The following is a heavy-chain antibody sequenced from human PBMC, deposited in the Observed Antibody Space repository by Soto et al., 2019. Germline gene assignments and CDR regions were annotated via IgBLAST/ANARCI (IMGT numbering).Heavy chain of an antibody. V-gene: IGHV3-23*01. CDR1: GFSFSTYG. D-gene: IGHD6-13*01. CDR3: AKVSSSWYAGFFDL. CDR2: ISGSGGST. Sequence: PGGSLRLSCAASGFSFSTYGMHWVRQAPGKGLEWVAVISGSGGSTYYADSVKGRFTISRDNSKNTLYLQMNSLKVEDTAVYYCAKVSSSWYAGFFDLWGQGTLVTVSS. J-gene: IGHJ4*02.